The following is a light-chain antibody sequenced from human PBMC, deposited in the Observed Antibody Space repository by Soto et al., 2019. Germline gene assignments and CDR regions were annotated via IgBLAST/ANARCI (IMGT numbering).Light chain of an antibody. CDR3: CSYAGSSTSYV. CDR2: EGS. CDR1: SSDVGSYNL. J-gene: IGLJ1*01. Sequence: QSLVTQPDSLSGSRGQSITISCTGTSSDVGSYNLVSWYQQHPGKAPKLMIYEGSKRPSGVSNRFSGSKSGNTASLTISGLQADDEADYYCCSYAGSSTSYVFGTGTKVTVL. V-gene: IGLV2-23*01.